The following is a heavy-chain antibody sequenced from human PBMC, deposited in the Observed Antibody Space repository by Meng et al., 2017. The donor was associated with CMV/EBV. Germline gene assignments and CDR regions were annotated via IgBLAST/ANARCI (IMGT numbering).Heavy chain of an antibody. CDR2: INPNSGGT. V-gene: IGHV1-2*02. D-gene: IGHD3-9*01. J-gene: IGHJ4*02. Sequence: ASVKVSCKASGGTFSSYAISWVRQAPGQGLEWMGGINPNSGGTNYAQKFQGRVTMTRDTSISTAYMELSRLRSDDTAVYYCARVLRYFDWSSLGYWGQGTLVTVS. CDR3: ARVLRYFDWSSLGY. CDR1: GGTFSSYA.